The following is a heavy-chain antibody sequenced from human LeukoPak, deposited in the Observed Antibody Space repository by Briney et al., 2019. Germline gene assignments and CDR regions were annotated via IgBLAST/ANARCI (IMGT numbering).Heavy chain of an antibody. D-gene: IGHD3-16*01. J-gene: IGHJ5*02. CDR2: VKQDGSET. CDR3: ARDRRETMITFGGVMTAGWFDP. Sequence: GGSLRLSCIASGFTFSDSWMSWVRQAPGKGLESVAHVKQDGSETYYVDSVKGRFTISRDNSKNTLYLQMNSLRAEDTAVYYCARDRRETMITFGGVMTAGWFDPWGQGTLVTVSS. V-gene: IGHV3-7*03. CDR1: GFTFSDSW.